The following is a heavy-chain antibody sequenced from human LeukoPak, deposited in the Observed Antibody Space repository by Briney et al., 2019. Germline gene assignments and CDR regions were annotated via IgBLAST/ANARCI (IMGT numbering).Heavy chain of an antibody. CDR2: IYYSGST. D-gene: IGHD5-18*01. CDR3: ARGGYSYGPRYYFDY. CDR1: GGSISSYY. J-gene: IGHJ4*02. V-gene: IGHV4-59*01. Sequence: SETLSLTCTVSGGSISSYYWSWIRQPPGKGLEWIGYIYYSGSTNYNPSLKSRVTISVCTSKNQFSLKLSSVTAADTAVYYCARGGYSYGPRYYFDYWGQGTLVTVSS.